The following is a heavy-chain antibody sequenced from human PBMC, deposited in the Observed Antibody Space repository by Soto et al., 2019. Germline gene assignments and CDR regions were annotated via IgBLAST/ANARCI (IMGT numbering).Heavy chain of an antibody. J-gene: IGHJ4*02. Sequence: GGSLRLSCAASGFTFSSYDMHWVRQATGKGLEWVSAIGTAGDTYYPGSVKGRFTISRENAKNSLYLQMNSLRAEATAVYYCARGRLYDIRGAAAPNWVDYWGQGTLVTVSS. V-gene: IGHV3-13*01. D-gene: IGHD6-13*01. CDR1: GFTFSSYD. CDR2: IGTAGDT. CDR3: ARGRLYDIRGAAAPNWVDY.